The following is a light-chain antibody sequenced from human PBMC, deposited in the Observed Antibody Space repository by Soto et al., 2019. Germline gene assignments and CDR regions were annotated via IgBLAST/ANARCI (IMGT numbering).Light chain of an antibody. V-gene: IGKV2D-30*01. J-gene: IGKJ5*01. CDR3: KQGTHPFT. CDR2: KVS. Sequence: QSRLSFPVTPVHAASISCRSSHILVYSDGNSCLNWFQQRPGQAPRRLIYKVSNWDSGVPDRFSGSGSGTDFTLKISGLEADDVGVYYCKQGTHPFTFGQGTRLEIK. CDR1: HILVYSDGNSC.